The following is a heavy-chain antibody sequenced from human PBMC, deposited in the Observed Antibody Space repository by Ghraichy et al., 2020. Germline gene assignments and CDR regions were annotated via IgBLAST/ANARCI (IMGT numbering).Heavy chain of an antibody. CDR3: ARELHRIAAAGISNWFDP. CDR2: ISSSSSYI. CDR1: GFTFSSYS. V-gene: IGHV3-21*01. D-gene: IGHD6-13*01. J-gene: IGHJ5*02. Sequence: GGSLRLSCAASGFTFSSYSMNWVRQAPGKGLEWVSSISSSSSYIYYADSVKGRFTISRDNAKNSLYLQMNSLRAEDMAVYYCARELHRIAAAGISNWFDPWGQGTLVTVSS.